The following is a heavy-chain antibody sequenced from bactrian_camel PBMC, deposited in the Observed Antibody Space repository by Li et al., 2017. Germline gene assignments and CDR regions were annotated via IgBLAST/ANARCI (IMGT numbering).Heavy chain of an antibody. CDR3: AAVEGIWGMTAIQSLEVPGPDNY. V-gene: IGHV3S26*01. Sequence: HVQLVESGGGSVQAGGSLRLSCTVSGYTYSRYCMGWFRQAPGKEREGVAAIDADGRTSYTESVKGRFTISQDNSKNLLYLQMNSLKPDDSAMYYCAAVEGIWGMTAIQSLEVPGPDNYYGQGTQVTVS. D-gene: IGHD5*01. J-gene: IGHJ4*01. CDR1: GYTYSRYC. CDR2: IDADGRT.